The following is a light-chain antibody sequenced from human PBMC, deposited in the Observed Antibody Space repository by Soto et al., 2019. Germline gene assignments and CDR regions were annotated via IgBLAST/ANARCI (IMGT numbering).Light chain of an antibody. CDR2: GAS. CDR1: QSVSSSY. CDR3: QQYGSSCT. J-gene: IGKJ2*02. Sequence: EIVLTQSPGTLSLSPGERATLSCRASQSVSSSYLAWYQQTPGQAPRLLIYGASSRATGIPDRFSGRGSGTDFTLTISRLEPEDFAVYYCQQYGSSCTFGQGTKLEIK. V-gene: IGKV3-20*01.